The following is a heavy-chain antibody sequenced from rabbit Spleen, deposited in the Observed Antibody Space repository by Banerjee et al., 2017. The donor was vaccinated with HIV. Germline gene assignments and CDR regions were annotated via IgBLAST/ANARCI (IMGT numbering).Heavy chain of an antibody. V-gene: IGHV1S47*01. J-gene: IGHJ4*01. CDR2: IGTAEGST. Sequence: QEQLTETGGGLVQPGGSLTLSCKASGIDFTNYYINWVRQAPGKGLEWIGIIGTAEGSTYYASWVNGRFTISSDNAQNTVFLQMTSLTAADTATYFCVRFFDLWGPGTLVTVS. CDR3: VRFFDL. CDR1: GIDFTNYY.